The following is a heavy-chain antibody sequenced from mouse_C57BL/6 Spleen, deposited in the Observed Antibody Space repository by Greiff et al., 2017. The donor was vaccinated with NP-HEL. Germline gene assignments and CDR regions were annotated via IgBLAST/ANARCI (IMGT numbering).Heavy chain of an antibody. CDR2: IAPEDGET. V-gene: IGHV14-2*01. D-gene: IGHD2-1*01. Sequence: EVKLVESGAELVKPGASVKLSCTASGFNIKDYYMHWVKQRTEQGLEWIGRIAPEDGETKYAPKFQGKATITADTSSNTAYLQLSSLTSEDTAVYYCARIYYGNYEGYFDVWGTGTTVTVSS. J-gene: IGHJ1*03. CDR1: GFNIKDYY. CDR3: ARIYYGNYEGYFDV.